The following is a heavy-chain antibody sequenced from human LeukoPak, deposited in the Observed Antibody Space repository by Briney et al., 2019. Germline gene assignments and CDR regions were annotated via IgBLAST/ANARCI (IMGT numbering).Heavy chain of an antibody. J-gene: IGHJ6*04. V-gene: IGHV3-23*01. CDR1: GFPFSSYA. CDR2: ISGSGGST. D-gene: IGHD2-2*01. CDR3: AKDIVVVPAANDY. Sequence: PGGSLRLSCVASGFPFSSYAMSWVRQAPGKGLVWVSAISGSGGSTYYADSVKGRFTISRDNSKNTLYLQMNSLRAEDTAVYYCAKDIVVVPAANDYWGKGTTVTVSS.